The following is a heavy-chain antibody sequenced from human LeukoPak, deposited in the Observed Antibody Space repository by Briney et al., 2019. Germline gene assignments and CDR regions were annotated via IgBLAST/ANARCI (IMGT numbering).Heavy chain of an antibody. V-gene: IGHV3-7*01. D-gene: IGHD6-13*01. Sequence: GGCLRLSCAASGFTFSSSWMSWVRQVPGKGLEWVANIKQDGSEKNYVDSVKGRFTISRDNAKNSLYLQMNSLRAEDTAVYYCARDLGIPAAEYFDYWGQGTLVTVSS. CDR3: ARDLGIPAAEYFDY. CDR2: IKQDGSEK. CDR1: GFTFSSSW. J-gene: IGHJ4*02.